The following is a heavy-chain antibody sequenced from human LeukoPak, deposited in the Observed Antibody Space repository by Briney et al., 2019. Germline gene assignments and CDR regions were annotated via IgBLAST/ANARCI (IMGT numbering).Heavy chain of an antibody. CDR1: GFTFSSYG. Sequence: GGSLRLSCAASGFTFSSYGMNWVRQAPGKGLEWVSYISSSSSTIYYADSVKGRFTISRDNAKNSLYLQMNSLRAEDTAVYYCARGYGDYRFDYWGQGTLVTVSS. J-gene: IGHJ4*02. CDR3: ARGYGDYRFDY. V-gene: IGHV3-48*01. CDR2: ISSSSSTI. D-gene: IGHD4-17*01.